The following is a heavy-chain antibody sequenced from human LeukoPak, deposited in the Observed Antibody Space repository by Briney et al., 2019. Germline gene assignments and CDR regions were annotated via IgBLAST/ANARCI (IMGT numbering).Heavy chain of an antibody. CDR3: AKCGGSSWYWFDP. D-gene: IGHD6-13*01. CDR1: GFTFSIAW. J-gene: IGHJ5*02. CDR2: ISGSGGST. Sequence: GGSLRLSCAASGFTFSIAWMSWVRQAPGKGLEWVSAISGSGGSTYYADSVKGRFTISRDNSKNTLYLQMNSLRAEDTAVYYCAKCGGSSWYWFDPWGQGTLVTVSS. V-gene: IGHV3-23*01.